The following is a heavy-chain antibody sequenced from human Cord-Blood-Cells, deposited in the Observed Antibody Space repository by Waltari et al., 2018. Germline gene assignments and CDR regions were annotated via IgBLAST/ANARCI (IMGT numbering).Heavy chain of an antibody. D-gene: IGHD4-17*01. J-gene: IGHJ2*01. CDR1: GYTLTELS. CDR3: ATVKGDYGDYGWYFDL. V-gene: IGHV1-24*01. CDR2: FDAEEGET. Sequence: QVQLVQSGAEVKKPGASVKVSCKVSGYTLTELSMPWVRQAPGKGLGWMGGFDAEEGETSYAQKFQGRVTMTEETSTDTADMELSSLGSEDTAVDYGATVKGDYGDYGWYFDLWGRGTLVTVSS.